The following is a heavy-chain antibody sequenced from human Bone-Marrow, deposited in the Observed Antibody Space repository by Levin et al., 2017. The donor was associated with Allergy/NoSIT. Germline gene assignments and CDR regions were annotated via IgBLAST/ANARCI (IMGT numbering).Heavy chain of an antibody. CDR1: GFTFSSYW. CDR3: ARDHEILEFDY. V-gene: IGHV3-7*03. Sequence: GGSLRLSCAASGFTFSSYWMSWVRQAPGKGLEWVANIRQDGNEKFYVDSVKGRFTISRDNAKNSLYLQMNSLRADDTAVYYCARDHEILEFDYWGQGTLVTISP. D-gene: IGHD1-1*01. CDR2: IRQDGNEK. J-gene: IGHJ4*02.